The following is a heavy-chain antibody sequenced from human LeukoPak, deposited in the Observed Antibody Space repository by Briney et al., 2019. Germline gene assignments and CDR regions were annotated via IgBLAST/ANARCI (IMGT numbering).Heavy chain of an antibody. Sequence: GGSLRLSCAASGFIVSSNFMSWVRQAPGKGLEWVSVIYTGGSTFYADSVKGRFTISRDNSKSTLYLQMNSLRAEDTAVYYCAKDLVDLDYXXXGTLVTVSS. V-gene: IGHV3-66*01. CDR3: AKDLVDLDY. CDR2: IYTGGST. D-gene: IGHD5-12*01. CDR1: GFIVSSNF. J-gene: IGHJ4*02.